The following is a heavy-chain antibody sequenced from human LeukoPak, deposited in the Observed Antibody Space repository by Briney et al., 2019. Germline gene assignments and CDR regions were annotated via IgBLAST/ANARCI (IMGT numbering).Heavy chain of an antibody. D-gene: IGHD6-19*01. Sequence: SETLSLTCAVYGGSFSGYYWSWIRQPPGKGLEWIGEINHSGSTNYNPSLKSRVTISVDTSKNQFSLKLSSVTAADTAVYYCARRASPQWYFDYWGQGTLVTVSS. CDR3: ARRASPQWYFDY. V-gene: IGHV4-34*01. CDR1: GGSFSGYY. CDR2: INHSGST. J-gene: IGHJ4*02.